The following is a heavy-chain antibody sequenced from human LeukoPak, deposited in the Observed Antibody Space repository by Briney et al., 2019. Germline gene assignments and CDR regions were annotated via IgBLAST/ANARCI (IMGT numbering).Heavy chain of an antibody. D-gene: IGHD3-22*01. CDR2: ISGYNGNT. V-gene: IGHV1-18*01. J-gene: IGHJ3*02. CDR3: ASLKNYYDSSGYLVTDAFDI. CDR1: GYTFTTYN. Sequence: ASVKVSCKASGYTFTTYNINWVRQAPGQGLEWMGWISGYNGNTNYAQKLQGRVAMTTDTSTSTAYMELRSLKSDDTAVYYCASLKNYYDSSGYLVTDAFDIWGQGTMVTVSS.